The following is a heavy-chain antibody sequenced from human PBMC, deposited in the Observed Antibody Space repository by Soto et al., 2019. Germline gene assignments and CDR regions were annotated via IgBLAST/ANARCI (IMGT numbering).Heavy chain of an antibody. J-gene: IGHJ4*02. CDR3: ARLGSGYPDFDY. Sequence: SETLSLTCTVSGGSISSSSYYWGWIRQPPGKGLEWIGSIYYSGSTYFNPSLKSRVTISVDTSKNQFSLNLSSVTAADTAVYYCARLGSGYPDFDYWGQGTLVTVSS. V-gene: IGHV4-39*01. CDR1: GGSISSSSYY. CDR2: IYYSGST. D-gene: IGHD3-22*01.